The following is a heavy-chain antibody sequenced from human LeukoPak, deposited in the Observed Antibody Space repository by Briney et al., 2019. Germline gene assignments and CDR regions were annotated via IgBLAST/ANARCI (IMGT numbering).Heavy chain of an antibody. V-gene: IGHV1-18*01. Sequence: ASVKVSCKASGYTFANYGINWVRQAPGQGLEWIGWISLENGNAGYAQRVQGRVTLTTDTSTSTVYMELRSLRSDDTAVYYCARVTYVRPYQLDYWGQGTLVSISS. J-gene: IGHJ4*02. D-gene: IGHD2-2*01. CDR1: GYTFANYG. CDR2: ISLENGNA. CDR3: ARVTYVRPYQLDY.